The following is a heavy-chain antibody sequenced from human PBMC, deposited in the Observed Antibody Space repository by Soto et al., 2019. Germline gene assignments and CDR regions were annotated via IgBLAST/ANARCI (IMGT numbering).Heavy chain of an antibody. V-gene: IGHV1-3*01. CDR2: INVGNSNT. D-gene: IGHD3-22*01. CDR3: ARARYFYDSSGLDY. J-gene: IGHJ4*02. Sequence: SVKVSCKASGYTFTSYAMHWVRQAPGQRLEWMGWINVGNSNTKYSQKFQGRVTISRDTSASTAYMELSSLRSEDTSVYYCARARYFYDSSGLDYWGQGALVTVSS. CDR1: GYTFTSYA.